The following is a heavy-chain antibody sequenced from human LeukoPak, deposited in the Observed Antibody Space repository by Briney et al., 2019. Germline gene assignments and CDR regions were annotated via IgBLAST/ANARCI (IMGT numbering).Heavy chain of an antibody. CDR1: GFTFSNYA. D-gene: IGHD3-22*01. Sequence: GGSLRLSCAASGFTFSNYAVNWVRQAPGKGLDWVSGISASGDTTYYADSVKGRFTISRDNSKNTLYLQMNSLRAEDTAVYCCARDSYDSSGYYLGWGQGTLVTVSS. J-gene: IGHJ4*02. CDR2: ISASGDTT. V-gene: IGHV3-23*01. CDR3: ARDSYDSSGYYLG.